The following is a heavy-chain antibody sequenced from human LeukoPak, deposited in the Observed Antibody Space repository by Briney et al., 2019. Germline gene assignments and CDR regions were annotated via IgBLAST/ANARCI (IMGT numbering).Heavy chain of an antibody. CDR1: GFPFSTYA. CDR2: ISGSGSTT. J-gene: IGHJ4*02. D-gene: IGHD6-19*01. V-gene: IGHV3-23*01. Sequence: GGSLRLSCAASGFPFSTYAMSWVRQAPGKGLEWVSTISGSGSTTSYPDSVKGRFTISRDNSKNTLYLQLNSLRAEDTAVYYCAKDTAAVAGLFDYWGQGTLVTVSS. CDR3: AKDTAAVAGLFDY.